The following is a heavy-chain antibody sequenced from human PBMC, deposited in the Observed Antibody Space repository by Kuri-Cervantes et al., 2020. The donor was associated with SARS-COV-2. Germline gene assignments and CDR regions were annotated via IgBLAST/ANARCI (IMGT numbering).Heavy chain of an antibody. CDR2: IWYDGSNK. J-gene: IGHJ4*02. CDR1: GFTFSSYG. CDR3: ARDTVRGVIRYYFDY. V-gene: IGHV3-33*01. D-gene: IGHD3-16*02. Sequence: LSLTCAASGFTFSSYGMHWVRQAPGKGQEWVAVIWYDGSNKYYADSVKGRFTISRDNSKNTLYLQMNSLRAEDTAVYYCARDTVRGVIRYYFDYWGQGTLVTVSS.